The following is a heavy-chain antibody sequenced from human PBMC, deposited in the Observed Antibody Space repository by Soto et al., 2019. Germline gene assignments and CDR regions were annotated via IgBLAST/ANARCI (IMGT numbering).Heavy chain of an antibody. CDR3: ARLPWERSSWLFDY. CDR2: IYPGDSDT. J-gene: IGHJ4*02. CDR1: GYSFTSYW. Sequence: PGESLKISCKGSGYSFTSYWIGWVRQMHGKGLEWMGIIYPGDSDTRYSPSFQGQVTISADKSIGTAYLQWSSLKASDTAMYYCARLPWERSSWLFDYWGQGALVTVSS. V-gene: IGHV5-51*01. D-gene: IGHD6-13*01.